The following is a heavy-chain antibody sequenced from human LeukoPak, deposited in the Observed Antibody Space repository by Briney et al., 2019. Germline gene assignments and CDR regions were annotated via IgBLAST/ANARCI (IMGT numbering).Heavy chain of an antibody. V-gene: IGHV3-33*06. CDR3: AKSPSGSGWKIDF. J-gene: IGHJ4*02. D-gene: IGHD6-25*01. CDR1: GFTFSSYG. CDR2: IWYDGSNK. Sequence: GGSLRLSCAASGFTFSSYGMHWVRQAPGKGLEWVAVIWYDGSNKYYADSVKGRFTISRDNSKNTLYLQMNSLRAEDTAVYYCAKSPSGSGWKIDFWGQGTLVTVSS.